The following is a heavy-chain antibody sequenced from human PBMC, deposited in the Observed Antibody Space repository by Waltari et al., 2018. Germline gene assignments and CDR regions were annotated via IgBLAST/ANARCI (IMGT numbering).Heavy chain of an antibody. V-gene: IGHV1-8*01. CDR2: MNPKNGNT. Sequence: QVLLVQSGAELKTPGASVKVSCKPSGYTFPNYDTNWLRQATGQGLEWVGWMNPKNGNTLYAQKFQGRVTFNRDNSINTAYMELTSLTSDDTCVYYCARGLDSNSWYGAHFWGQGTLVTVAS. J-gene: IGHJ4*02. CDR3: ARGLDSNSWYGAHF. D-gene: IGHD6-13*01. CDR1: GYTFPNYD.